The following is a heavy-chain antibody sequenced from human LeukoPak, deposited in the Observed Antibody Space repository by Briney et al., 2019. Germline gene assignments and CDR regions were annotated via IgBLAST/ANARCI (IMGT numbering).Heavy chain of an antibody. J-gene: IGHJ4*02. CDR1: GFTFSSYG. D-gene: IGHD6-13*01. Sequence: QPGRSLRLSCAAPGFTFSSYGMHWVRQAPGKGLEWVAVIWYDGSNKYYADSVKGRFTISRDNSKNTLYLQMNSLRAEDTAVYYCARDAVYSSSWQYCWGQGTLVTVSS. CDR2: IWYDGSNK. V-gene: IGHV3-33*01. CDR3: ARDAVYSSSWQYC.